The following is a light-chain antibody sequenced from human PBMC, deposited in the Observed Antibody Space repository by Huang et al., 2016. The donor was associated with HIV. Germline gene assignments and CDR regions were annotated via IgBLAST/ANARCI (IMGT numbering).Light chain of an antibody. Sequence: EIVMTQSPATLSVSPGERATLSCRASQSVSSNLAWYQQKPGQAPSLLIYCASTRATGIPARFSGSGSGTEFTLTISRLQSEDFAVYYCQQYNNWPLYTFGQGTKLEIK. CDR1: QSVSSN. CDR3: QQYNNWPLYT. J-gene: IGKJ2*01. CDR2: CAS. V-gene: IGKV3-15*01.